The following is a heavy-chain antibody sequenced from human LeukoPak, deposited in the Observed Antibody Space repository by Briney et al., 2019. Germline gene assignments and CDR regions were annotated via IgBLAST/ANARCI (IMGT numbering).Heavy chain of an antibody. Sequence: NSSETLSLSCAGSGGAISSGGYHWVWIRQRQGKVLVWVGSIYCSRSSYYNPSLKSRVTISVDTSKNQFSLKLSSVTAADTAVYYCARRRQDSSGYYMYYFDYWGQGTLVTVSS. CDR3: ARRRQDSSGYYMYYFDY. V-gene: IGHV4-39*01. CDR1: GGAISSGGYH. J-gene: IGHJ4*02. CDR2: IYCSRSS. D-gene: IGHD3-22*01.